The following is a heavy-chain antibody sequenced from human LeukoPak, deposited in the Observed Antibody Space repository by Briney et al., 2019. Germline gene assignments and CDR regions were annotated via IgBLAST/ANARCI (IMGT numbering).Heavy chain of an antibody. Sequence: SETLSLTCTVSGGSISSGSYYWSWIRQPAGKGLEWIGRIYTSGSTNYNPSLKSRVTISVDTSKNQFSLKLSSVTAADTAVYYCARGVVVPAAIYYYYGMDVWGQGTTVTVSS. D-gene: IGHD2-2*01. CDR1: GGSISSGSYY. CDR3: ARGVVVPAAIYYYYGMDV. V-gene: IGHV4-61*02. J-gene: IGHJ6*02. CDR2: IYTSGST.